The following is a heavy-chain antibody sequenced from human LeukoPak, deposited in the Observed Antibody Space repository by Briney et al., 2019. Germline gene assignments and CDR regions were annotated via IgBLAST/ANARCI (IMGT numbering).Heavy chain of an antibody. J-gene: IGHJ4*02. Sequence: PSETLSLTCTVSGGSIGSSSYYWGWIRQPPGKGLEWIGNIFYSGSTYYKSSLKSRVTISVDKSKNQFSLKLSSVTAADTAVYYCARAYNWNDSPLDYWGQETLVTVSS. CDR2: IFYSGST. D-gene: IGHD1-20*01. CDR1: GGSIGSSSYY. V-gene: IGHV4-39*07. CDR3: ARAYNWNDSPLDY.